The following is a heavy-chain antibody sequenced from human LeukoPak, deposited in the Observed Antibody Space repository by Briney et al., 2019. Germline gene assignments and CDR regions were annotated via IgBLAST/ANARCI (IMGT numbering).Heavy chain of an antibody. D-gene: IGHD3-16*01. CDR2: ISYSEST. V-gene: IGHV4-59*01. CDR3: GRVGRGDYTWGSYSFDY. J-gene: IGHJ4*02. CDR1: GGSISNYY. Sequence: SETLSLTCTVSGGSISNYYWSWIRQRPGQGLEWNGYISYSESTNYNPSLNSRVTISVDTSKNQFSLKVSTVTAADTAVYYCGRVGRGDYTWGSYSFDYWGQGTLVTVS.